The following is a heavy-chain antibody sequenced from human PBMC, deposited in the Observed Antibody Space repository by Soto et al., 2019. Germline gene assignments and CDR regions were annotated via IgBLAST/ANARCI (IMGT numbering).Heavy chain of an antibody. CDR1: GYTFTSYG. Sequence: QVQLVQSGAEVKKPGASVKVSCKASGYTFTSYGISWVRQAPGQGLEWMGWIGAYNGNTNYAQKLQGRVTMTTDTSTSTAYMELRSLRSDDTAVYYCARERREITFGGVIVPLDYWGQGTLVTVSS. CDR2: IGAYNGNT. CDR3: ARERREITFGGVIVPLDY. J-gene: IGHJ4*02. V-gene: IGHV1-18*01. D-gene: IGHD3-16*02.